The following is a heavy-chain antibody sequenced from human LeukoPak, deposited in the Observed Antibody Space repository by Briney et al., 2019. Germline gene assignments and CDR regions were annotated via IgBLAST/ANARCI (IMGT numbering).Heavy chain of an antibody. V-gene: IGHV1-69*13. CDR2: IIPIFGTA. J-gene: IGHJ4*02. Sequence: ASVKVSCKASGGTFISYAISWVRQAPGQGLEWMGGIIPIFGTANYAQKFQGRVTITADESTSTAYMELSSLRSEDTAVYYCARDRNTYYYGSGSYYSFDYWGQGTLVTVSS. D-gene: IGHD3-10*01. CDR3: ARDRNTYYYGSGSYYSFDY. CDR1: GGTFISYA.